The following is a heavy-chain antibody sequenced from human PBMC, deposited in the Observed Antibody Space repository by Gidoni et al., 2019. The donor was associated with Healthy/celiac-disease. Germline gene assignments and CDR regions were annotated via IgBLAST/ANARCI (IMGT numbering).Heavy chain of an antibody. V-gene: IGHV3-48*04. Sequence: EVQLVESGGGLVQPGGSLRISCAASGFIFSSYSMNWVRQAPGKGLEWVSYISISSSTIYYADSVKGRFTISRDNAKNSLYLQMNSLRAEDTAVYYCARDRGSSGYYYFDYWGQGTLVTVSS. D-gene: IGHD3-22*01. CDR2: ISISSSTI. CDR3: ARDRGSSGYYYFDY. J-gene: IGHJ4*02. CDR1: GFIFSSYS.